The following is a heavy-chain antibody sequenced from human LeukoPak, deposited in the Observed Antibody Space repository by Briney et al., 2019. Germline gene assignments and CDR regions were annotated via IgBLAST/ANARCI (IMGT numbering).Heavy chain of an antibody. V-gene: IGHV3-23*01. J-gene: IGHJ4*02. Sequence: GGSLRLSCAASEFTFSNSGMSWVRQAPGKGLEWVSAISTDAGETHYADSVKGRFTISRDNSKNTVSLQMSSLRAEDTALYYCAKGSGNGYGSGPFDYWGQGTLVTVSS. CDR3: AKGSGNGYGSGPFDY. D-gene: IGHD3-10*01. CDR2: ISTDAGET. CDR1: EFTFSNSG.